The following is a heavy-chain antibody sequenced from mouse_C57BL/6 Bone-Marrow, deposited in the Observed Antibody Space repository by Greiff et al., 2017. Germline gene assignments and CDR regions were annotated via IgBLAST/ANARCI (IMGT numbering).Heavy chain of an antibody. CDR3: ARRKLQLGLDY. CDR1: GYTFTSYD. Sequence: VHLVESGPELVKPGASVKLSCKASGYTFTSYDINWVKQRPGPGLEWIGRIYPRDGSTKYNEKFKGKATVTVDTVSSTAYMEHHSLTSAASAVYSCARRKLQLGLDYWGQGTTLTVSS. D-gene: IGHD4-1*02. V-gene: IGHV1-85*01. J-gene: IGHJ2*01. CDR2: IYPRDGST.